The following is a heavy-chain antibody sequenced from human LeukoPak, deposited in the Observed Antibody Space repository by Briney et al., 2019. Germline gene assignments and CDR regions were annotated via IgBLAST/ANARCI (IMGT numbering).Heavy chain of an antibody. Sequence: SETLSLTCTVSGXSISSGGYYWSWIRQPPGKGLEWIGYIYYNGRTYYNPSLKSRVIISVDMSKNQFSLELTSVTAPDTAVYYCARYQGASRWFDPWGQGTLVTVSS. J-gene: IGHJ5*02. D-gene: IGHD2-2*01. CDR2: IYYNGRT. CDR3: ARYQGASRWFDP. V-gene: IGHV4-30-4*01. CDR1: GXSISSGGYY.